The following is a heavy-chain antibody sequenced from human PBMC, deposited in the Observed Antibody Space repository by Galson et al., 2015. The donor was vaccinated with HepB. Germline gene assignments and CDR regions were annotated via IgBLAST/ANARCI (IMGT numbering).Heavy chain of an antibody. Sequence: SVKVSCKASGGTFSTSTFSWVRQAPGQGLEWMGGIIPIYGTGNYARKFQGKITITADESTRTVYMELKNLRSENTAVYYCARGAEYMDVWAKGTTVIVSS. CDR3: ARGAEYMDV. CDR1: GGTFSTST. CDR2: IIPIYGTG. V-gene: IGHV1-69*13. D-gene: IGHD1-14*01. J-gene: IGHJ6*03.